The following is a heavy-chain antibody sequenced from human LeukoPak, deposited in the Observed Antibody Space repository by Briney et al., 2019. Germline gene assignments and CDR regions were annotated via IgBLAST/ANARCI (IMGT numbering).Heavy chain of an antibody. V-gene: IGHV4-59*08. CDR2: IYYSGSA. J-gene: IGHJ4*02. CDR3: ARGTRINYFDY. CDR1: FGSINSYY. Sequence: SETLSLTCTVSFGSINSYYWSWIRQPPGKGLEWIGYIYYSGSANYNPSLKSRVTLSVDTSKNQFSLNLSSVTAADTAIYYCARGTRINYFDYWGQGTLVTVSS. D-gene: IGHD2/OR15-2a*01.